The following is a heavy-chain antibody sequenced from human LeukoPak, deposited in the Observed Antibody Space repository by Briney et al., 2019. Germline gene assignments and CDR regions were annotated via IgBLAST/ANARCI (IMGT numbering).Heavy chain of an antibody. D-gene: IGHD2-21*02. Sequence: GESLKISCKGSGYSFTSYWIGWVRQMPGKGLEWMGIIYPGDSDTRHSPSFQGQVTILADKSISTAYLQWSSLKASDTAMYYCARLKDIVVVTAIYDYWGQGTLVTVSS. CDR2: IYPGDSDT. V-gene: IGHV5-51*01. CDR3: ARLKDIVVVTAIYDY. J-gene: IGHJ4*02. CDR1: GYSFTSYW.